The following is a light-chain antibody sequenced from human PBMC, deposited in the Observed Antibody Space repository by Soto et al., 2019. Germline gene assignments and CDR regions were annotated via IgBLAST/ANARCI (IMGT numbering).Light chain of an antibody. CDR3: SSYRASSTTHYV. CDR1: GSDIGGYNY. V-gene: IGLV2-14*03. J-gene: IGLJ1*01. Sequence: QSALTQPASLSGSPGQSITISCTGTGSDIGGYNYVSWYQQHPGKAPKLIIHDVTNRPSGVSDRFFGSKSGNTASLTISGLQAEDEADYSCSSYRASSTTHYVFGTGTKLTV. CDR2: DVT.